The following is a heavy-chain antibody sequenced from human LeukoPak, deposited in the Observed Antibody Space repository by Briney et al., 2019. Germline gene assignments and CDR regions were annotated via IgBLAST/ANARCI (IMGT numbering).Heavy chain of an antibody. J-gene: IGHJ4*02. Sequence: GGSLRLSCEVSGFTFSSYGMSWVRQAPGKGLEWVSLISGRGGSTNYADSVKGRFTISRDNSKNTLYLQMNSLRAEDTAVYYCARRAGAYSHPYDYWGQGTLVTVSS. V-gene: IGHV3-23*01. D-gene: IGHD4/OR15-4a*01. CDR2: ISGRGGST. CDR1: GFTFSSYG. CDR3: ARRAGAYSHPYDY.